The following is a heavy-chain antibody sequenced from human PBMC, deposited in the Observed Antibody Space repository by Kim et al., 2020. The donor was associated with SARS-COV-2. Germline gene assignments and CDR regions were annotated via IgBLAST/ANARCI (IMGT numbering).Heavy chain of an antibody. J-gene: IGHJ6*02. CDR2: INAGNGNT. Sequence: ASVKVSCKASGYTFTSYAMHWVRQAPGQRLEWMGWINAGNGNTKYSQKFQGRVTITRDTSASTAYMELSSLRSEDTAVYYCARDSMVPTYYYGMDVWGQGTTVTVSS. V-gene: IGHV1-3*01. CDR1: GYTFTSYA. CDR3: ARDSMVPTYYYGMDV. D-gene: IGHD3-10*01.